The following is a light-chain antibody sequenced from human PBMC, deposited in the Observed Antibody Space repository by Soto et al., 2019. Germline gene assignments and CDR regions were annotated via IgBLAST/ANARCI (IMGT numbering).Light chain of an antibody. CDR2: GAS. Sequence: EIVMTHSPATLAVSPCERATPSARASQSVSSNLAWYQQKPGQAPRLLIYGASTRATGIPARFSGSGSGTEFTLTISSLQSEDFAVYYCQQYNNWPPITFGQGTRLEIK. CDR3: QQYNNWPPIT. V-gene: IGKV3-15*01. CDR1: QSVSSN. J-gene: IGKJ5*01.